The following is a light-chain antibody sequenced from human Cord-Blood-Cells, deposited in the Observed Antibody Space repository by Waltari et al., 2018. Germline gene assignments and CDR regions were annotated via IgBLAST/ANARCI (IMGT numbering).Light chain of an antibody. CDR2: DAS. V-gene: IGKV3-11*01. Sequence: ELVLTQSRATLSLSPGERATLPCRASQSVSSYLAWYQQKPGQAPRLLIYDASNRATGIPARFSGSGSGTDFTLTISSLEPEDFAVYYCQQRSNWPPITFGQGTRLEIK. J-gene: IGKJ5*01. CDR3: QQRSNWPPIT. CDR1: QSVSSY.